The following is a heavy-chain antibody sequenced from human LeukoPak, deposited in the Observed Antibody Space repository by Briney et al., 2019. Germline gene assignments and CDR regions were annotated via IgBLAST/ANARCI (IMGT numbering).Heavy chain of an antibody. CDR1: GGSFSGYY. CDR2: INHSGST. D-gene: IGHD6-19*01. J-gene: IGHJ4*02. Sequence: PSETLSLTCAVYGGSFSGYYWSWIRQPPGKGLEWIGEINHSGSTNYNPSLKSRVTISVDTSKNQFSLKLSSVTAADTAVYYCARGLYSSGWYGTAGGYWGQGTLVIVSS. CDR3: ARGLYSSGWYGTAGGY. V-gene: IGHV4-34*01.